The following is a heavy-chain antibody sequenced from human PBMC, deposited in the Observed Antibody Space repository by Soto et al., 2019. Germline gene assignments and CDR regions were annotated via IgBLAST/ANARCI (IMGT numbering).Heavy chain of an antibody. D-gene: IGHD3-10*01. Sequence: QVQLVQSGAEVKKPGSSVKVSCKASGGTFSSYAISWVRQAPGQGLEWRGGIIPIFGTANYAQKFQGRVTITADKSTSTAYMELRSLRSEDTAVYYCARPMVRGYYYYGMDVWGQGTTVTVSS. CDR2: IIPIFGTA. J-gene: IGHJ6*02. CDR1: GGTFSSYA. CDR3: ARPMVRGYYYYGMDV. V-gene: IGHV1-69*06.